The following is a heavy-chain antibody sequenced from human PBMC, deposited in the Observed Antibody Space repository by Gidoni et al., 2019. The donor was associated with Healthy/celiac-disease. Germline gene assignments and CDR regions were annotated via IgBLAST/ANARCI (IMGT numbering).Heavy chain of an antibody. CDR3: ARPRYSSSWYGGGMDV. CDR1: GYSFTSYW. J-gene: IGHJ6*02. Sequence: EVQLVQSGAEVKKPGESLKISCKGSGYSFTSYWIGRVRQMHGKGLDWMVIIYPGDSDTRYSPSVQGQVTISADKSISTAYLQWSSLKASDTAMYYCARPRYSSSWYGGGMDVWGQGTTVTVSS. D-gene: IGHD6-13*01. CDR2: IYPGDSDT. V-gene: IGHV5-51*01.